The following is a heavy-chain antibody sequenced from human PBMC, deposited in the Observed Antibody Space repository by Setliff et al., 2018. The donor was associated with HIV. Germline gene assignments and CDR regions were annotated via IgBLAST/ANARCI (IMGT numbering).Heavy chain of an antibody. V-gene: IGHV4-61*02. CDR1: GGSISSGSYY. D-gene: IGHD1-26*01. CDR2: IYTSGST. Sequence: PSETLSLTCTVSGGSISSGSYYWSWIRQPAGKGLEWIGRIYTSGSTNYNPSLKSRVTISVDTSKNQFSLKLTSVTAADTAVYYCARIGEWELLKGRAFDIWGQGTMVTVSS. J-gene: IGHJ3*02. CDR3: ARIGEWELLKGRAFDI.